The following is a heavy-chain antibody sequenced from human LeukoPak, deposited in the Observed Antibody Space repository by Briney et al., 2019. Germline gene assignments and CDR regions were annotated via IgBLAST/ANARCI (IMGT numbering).Heavy chain of an antibody. CDR1: GFTFSSYA. D-gene: IGHD3-3*01. CDR3: ARDGSKDDFPDY. Sequence: PGGSLRLSCAASGFTFSSYAMRWVRQAPGNGLEWVAVISYDGSNKYYADSVKGRFTISRDNSKNTLYLQMNSLRAEDTAVYYCARDGSKDDFPDYWGQGTLVTVSS. V-gene: IGHV3-30-3*01. J-gene: IGHJ4*02. CDR2: ISYDGSNK.